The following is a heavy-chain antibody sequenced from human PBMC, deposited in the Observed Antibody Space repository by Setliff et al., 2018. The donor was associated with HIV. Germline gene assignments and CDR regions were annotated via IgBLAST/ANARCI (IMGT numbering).Heavy chain of an antibody. V-gene: IGHV1-18*01. J-gene: IGHJ3*02. D-gene: IGHD2-2*01. Sequence: GASVKVSCKASGYTFSTYGISWVRQAPGQGLERMGWISAYNGNTNYAQKLQGRVTVTADTSTSTAYMELRSLRSDDTAVYYCARDRGVYCISSSCYSPVDAFDIWGQGTMVTVSS. CDR3: ARDRGVYCISSSCYSPVDAFDI. CDR2: ISAYNGNT. CDR1: GYTFSTYG.